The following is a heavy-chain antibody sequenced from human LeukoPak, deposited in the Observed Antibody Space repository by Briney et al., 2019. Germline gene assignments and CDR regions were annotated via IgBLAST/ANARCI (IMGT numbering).Heavy chain of an antibody. CDR2: IYYSGST. CDR3: ARVRDGSTLEFDY. Sequence: SETLSLTCTVSGDSISSSSSYWGWIRQPPGKGLEWIGSIYYSGSTNYNPSLKSRVTISVDTSKNQFSLKLSSVTAADTAVYYCARVRDGSTLEFDYWGQGTLVTVSS. D-gene: IGHD5-24*01. V-gene: IGHV4-39*07. CDR1: GDSISSSSSY. J-gene: IGHJ4*02.